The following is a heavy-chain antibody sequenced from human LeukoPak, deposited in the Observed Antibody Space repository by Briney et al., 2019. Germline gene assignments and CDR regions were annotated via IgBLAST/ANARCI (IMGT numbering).Heavy chain of an antibody. CDR3: VRDKGVGPTERFDS. Sequence: GGSLRLSCAVSGSTVSSNFMTWVRQAPGKGLEWVSLILGDTTTTYADSVKGRFTISRDNSKNTLYLQMNRLRADDTAVYYCVRDKGVGPTERFDSWGQGTLATVSS. D-gene: IGHD1-26*01. J-gene: IGHJ4*02. CDR2: ILGDTTT. V-gene: IGHV3-53*01. CDR1: GSTVSSNF.